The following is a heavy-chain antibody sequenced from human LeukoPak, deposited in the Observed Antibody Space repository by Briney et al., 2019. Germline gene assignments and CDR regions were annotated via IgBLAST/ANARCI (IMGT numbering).Heavy chain of an antibody. CDR1: GFTFSDYY. CDR3: TTSDCEY. Sequence: VQLVESGGGLVKPGGSLRLSCAASGFTFSDYYMSWIRQAPGKGLEWVATIKPDGNDKYFVDSVKGRFTVSRDNAKTSLYLQMNSLRAEDTAMYYCTTSDCEYWGQGTLVTVSS. J-gene: IGHJ4*02. CDR2: IKPDGNDK. V-gene: IGHV3-7*03.